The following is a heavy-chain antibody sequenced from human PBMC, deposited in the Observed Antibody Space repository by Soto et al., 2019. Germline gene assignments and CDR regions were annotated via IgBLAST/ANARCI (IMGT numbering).Heavy chain of an antibody. Sequence: GGSLRLSCAASGFTFSSYAMSWVRQAPGKGLEWVSAISGSGGSTYYADSVKGRFTISRDNSKNTLYLQMNSLRAEDTAVYYCAKGRYKERLGSWLPLFDYWGQGTLVTVSS. D-gene: IGHD6-13*01. CDR1: GFTFSSYA. CDR3: AKGRYKERLGSWLPLFDY. V-gene: IGHV3-23*01. J-gene: IGHJ4*02. CDR2: ISGSGGST.